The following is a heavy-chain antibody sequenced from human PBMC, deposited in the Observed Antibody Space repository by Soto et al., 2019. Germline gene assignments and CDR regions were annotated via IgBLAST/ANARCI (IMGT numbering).Heavy chain of an antibody. D-gene: IGHD3-3*01. Sequence: SETLSLTCTVSGGSISSYYWSWIRQPPGKGLEWIVYIYYSGSTNYNPSLKSRVTISVDTSKNQFSLKLSSVTAADTAVYYCARLGVLRFLEWSPSYYYYYMDVWGKGTTVTVSS. CDR1: GGSISSYY. J-gene: IGHJ6*03. CDR2: IYYSGST. CDR3: ARLGVLRFLEWSPSYYYYYMDV. V-gene: IGHV4-59*08.